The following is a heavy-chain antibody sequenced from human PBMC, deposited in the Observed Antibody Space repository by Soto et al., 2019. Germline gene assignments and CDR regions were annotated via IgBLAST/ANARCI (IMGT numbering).Heavy chain of an antibody. CDR2: ISSSSSYI. CDR3: ARVDRLLGDGFDY. J-gene: IGHJ4*02. CDR1: GFTFSSYS. D-gene: IGHD3-16*01. Sequence: EVQLVESGGGLVKPGGSLRLSCAASGFTFSSYSINWVRQAPGKGLEWVSSISSSSSYIYYADSVKGRFTISRDNAKNSLYLQMNSLRAEDTAVYYCARVDRLLGDGFDYWGQGTLVTVSS. V-gene: IGHV3-21*01.